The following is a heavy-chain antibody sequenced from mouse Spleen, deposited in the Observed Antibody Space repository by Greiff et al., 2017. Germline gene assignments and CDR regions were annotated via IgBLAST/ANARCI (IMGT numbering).Heavy chain of an antibody. J-gene: IGHJ1*01. CDR1: GYTFTDYY. V-gene: IGHV1-19*01. CDR3: ARGVWNQLVWYFDV. Sequence: VQLQQSGPVLVKPGASVKMSCKASGYTFTDYYMNWVKQSHGKSLEWIGVINPYNGGTSYNQKFKGKATLTVDKSSSTAYMELNSLTSEDSAVYYCARGVWNQLVWYFDVWGAGTTVTVSS. D-gene: IGHD2-10*02. CDR2: INPYNGGT.